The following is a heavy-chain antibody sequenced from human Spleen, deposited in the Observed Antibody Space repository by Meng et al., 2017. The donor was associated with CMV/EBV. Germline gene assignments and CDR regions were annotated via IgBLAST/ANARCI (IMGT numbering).Heavy chain of an antibody. D-gene: IGHD2-2*01. CDR1: GGSISDYY. CDR3: VRTVIGGFALVPTSVGGWFDP. J-gene: IGHJ5*02. Sequence: SETLSLTCTVSGGSISDYYWSWIRQSPGKGLEWIGYIYYIGNTNYNPSLKSRVTMSVDTSRNLFSLNLSSVTAADTAVYYCVRTVIGGFALVPTSVGGWFDPWGQGTLVTVSS. CDR2: IYYIGNT. V-gene: IGHV4-59*01.